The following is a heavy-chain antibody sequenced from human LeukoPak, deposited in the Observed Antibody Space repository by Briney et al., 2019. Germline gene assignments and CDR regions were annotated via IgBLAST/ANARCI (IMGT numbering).Heavy chain of an antibody. Sequence: KPSETLSLTCAVSGGSISSGGYSWSWIRQPPGKGLEWIGYIYYSGSTYYNPSLKSRATISVDTSKNQFSLKLSSVTAADTAVYYCARGTFGERSFDIWGQGTMVTVSS. J-gene: IGHJ3*02. D-gene: IGHD3-10*01. CDR3: ARGTFGERSFDI. CDR2: IYYSGST. CDR1: GGSISSGGYS. V-gene: IGHV4-30-4*07.